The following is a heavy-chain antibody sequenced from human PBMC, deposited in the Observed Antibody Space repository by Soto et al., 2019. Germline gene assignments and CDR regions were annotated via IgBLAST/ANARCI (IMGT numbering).Heavy chain of an antibody. CDR1: GGSISSSNW. CDR3: ARFEYSSSSDYFDY. D-gene: IGHD6-6*01. V-gene: IGHV4-4*02. Sequence: PSATLSRTCAVSGGSISSSNWWRWVRQPPGKGLEWIGEIYHSGSTNYNPSLKSRVTISVDKSKNQFSLKLSSVTAADTAVYYCARFEYSSSSDYFDYWGQGTLVTVSS. J-gene: IGHJ4*02. CDR2: IYHSGST.